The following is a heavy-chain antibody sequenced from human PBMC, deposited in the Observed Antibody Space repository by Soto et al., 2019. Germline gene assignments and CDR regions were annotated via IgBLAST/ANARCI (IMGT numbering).Heavy chain of an antibody. D-gene: IGHD5-12*01. CDR2: MNPNSGNT. CDR3: ARGFSGYDYLWDY. Sequence: ASVKVSCTASGYIFTSYDINWVRQATGQGLEWMGWMNPNSGNTGYAQKFQGRVTMTRNTSISTAYMELSSLRSEDTAVYYCARGFSGYDYLWDYWGQGTLVTVSS. CDR1: GYIFTSYD. V-gene: IGHV1-8*01. J-gene: IGHJ4*02.